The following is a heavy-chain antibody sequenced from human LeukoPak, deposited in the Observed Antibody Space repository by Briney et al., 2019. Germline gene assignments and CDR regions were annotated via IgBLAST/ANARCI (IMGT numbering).Heavy chain of an antibody. J-gene: IGHJ4*02. Sequence: PGGSLRLSCVASGFTFSNFEMTWVRQAPEKGLEWVSYISSSGSSKYYGDSVKGRFTTSRDNAKNALYLQMNSLRAEDTAVYYCARDDADYFEYWGQGTLVTVSS. CDR1: GFTFSNFE. V-gene: IGHV3-48*03. CDR3: ARDDADYFEY. CDR2: ISSSGSSK.